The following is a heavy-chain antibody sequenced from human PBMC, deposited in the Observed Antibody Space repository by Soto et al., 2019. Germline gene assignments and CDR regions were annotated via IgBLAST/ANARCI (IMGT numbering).Heavy chain of an antibody. J-gene: IGHJ4*02. CDR1: GFTFSSYA. Sequence: EVQLLESGGGLVQPGGSLRLSCAASGFTFSSYAMSWVRQAPGKGLEWVSAISGSGGSTYYADSVKGRFTISRDNSKNPLYLPMNRLRGEDRGVYYCAKAPLPYKAGGGLDYWGQGTLVTVSS. D-gene: IGHD1-1*01. CDR3: AKAPLPYKAGGGLDY. V-gene: IGHV3-23*01. CDR2: ISGSGGST.